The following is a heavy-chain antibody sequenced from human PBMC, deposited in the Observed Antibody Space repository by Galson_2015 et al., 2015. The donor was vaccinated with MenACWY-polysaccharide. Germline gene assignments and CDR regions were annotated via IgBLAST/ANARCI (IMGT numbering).Heavy chain of an antibody. J-gene: IGHJ6*02. CDR3: ARDEVRNGMDV. CDR1: GFTVSNNY. Sequence: SLRLSCAASGFTVSNNYMSWVRQAPGKGLEWVSVIYSGGSTDYADSVKGRFTISRDNSKNTLYLQMNSLRAEDTAVYYCARDEVRNGMDVWGQGTTVTVPS. D-gene: IGHD2-21*01. CDR2: IYSGGST. V-gene: IGHV3-66*01.